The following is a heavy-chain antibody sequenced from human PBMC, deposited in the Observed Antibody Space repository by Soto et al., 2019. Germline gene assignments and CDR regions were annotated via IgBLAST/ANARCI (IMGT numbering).Heavy chain of an antibody. V-gene: IGHV4-39*02. CDR3: AIRVDAPRSFGMDV. CDR1: GGSITSDYY. D-gene: IGHD5-12*01. Sequence: KTSETLSLTCTVSGGSITSDYYWVWIRQPPGKGLEWIGTIYYSGGTYYNPSLKSRVTISVDTSKRHFSLKVNPVTAADTGVYYCAIRVDAPRSFGMDVWGQATTVTV. CDR2: IYYSGGT. J-gene: IGHJ6*01.